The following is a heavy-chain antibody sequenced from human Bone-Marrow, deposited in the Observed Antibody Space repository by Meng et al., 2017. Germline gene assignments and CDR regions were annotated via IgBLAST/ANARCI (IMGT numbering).Heavy chain of an antibody. J-gene: IGHJ3*02. CDR1: GFTVSSNY. V-gene: IGHV3-53*01. D-gene: IGHD3-10*01. Sequence: GGSLRLSCAASGFTVSSNYMSWVRQAPGKGLEWVSVIYSGGSTYYADSVKGRFTISRDNSKNTLYLQMNSLRAEDTAVYYCAKPIITMVRGVIGAFDIWGQGTMVTVSS. CDR2: IYSGGST. CDR3: AKPIITMVRGVIGAFDI.